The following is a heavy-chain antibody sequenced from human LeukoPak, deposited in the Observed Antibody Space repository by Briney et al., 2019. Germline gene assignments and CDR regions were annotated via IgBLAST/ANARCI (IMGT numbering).Heavy chain of an antibody. Sequence: PWASVKVACKASGYTFTSYDINWVRQATGQGLEWMGWMNPNSGNTGYAQKFQGRVTMTRNTSISTAYMELSSLRSEDTAVYYCARAEILLWFGELTSDAFDIWGQGTMVTVSS. D-gene: IGHD3-10*01. V-gene: IGHV1-8*01. CDR2: MNPNSGNT. J-gene: IGHJ3*02. CDR1: GYTFTSYD. CDR3: ARAEILLWFGELTSDAFDI.